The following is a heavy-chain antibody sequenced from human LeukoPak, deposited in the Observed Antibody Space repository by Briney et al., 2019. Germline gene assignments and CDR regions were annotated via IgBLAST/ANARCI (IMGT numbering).Heavy chain of an antibody. CDR3: ARGRYSGTTYYFDY. V-gene: IGHV3-7*03. CDR2: IKKDGSET. D-gene: IGHD5-12*01. CDR1: GFTFSTSW. J-gene: IGHJ4*02. Sequence: GGSLRLSCAASGFTFSTSWMSWVRQVPGKGLEWVANIKKDGSETYYVDSVRGRFTISRDNAKNSLYLQMNSLRAEDTAMYYCARGRYSGTTYYFDYWGQGTLVTVSS.